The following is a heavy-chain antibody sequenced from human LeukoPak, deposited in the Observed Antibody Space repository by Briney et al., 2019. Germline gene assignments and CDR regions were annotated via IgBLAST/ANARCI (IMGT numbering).Heavy chain of an antibody. V-gene: IGHV3-74*01. CDR3: AREVRGSRDGYNYPQPLH. CDR2: INSDGSRT. J-gene: IGHJ3*01. Sequence: GGSLTLFCAASGFTFRIYWMHGVRHSRGKGLVGGSRINSDGSRTSYEDSVKGRFTISRDNAKNSLYLKMNSLRAEDTAVYYCAREVRGSRDGYNYPQPLHWGQGTMVTVSS. D-gene: IGHD5-24*01. CDR1: GFTFRIYW.